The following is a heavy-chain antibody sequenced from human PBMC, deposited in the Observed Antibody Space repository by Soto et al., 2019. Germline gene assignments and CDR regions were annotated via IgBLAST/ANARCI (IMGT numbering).Heavy chain of an antibody. V-gene: IGHV4-39*01. D-gene: IGHD6-19*01. Sequence: QLQLQESGPGLVKPSETLSLTCTVSGGSIGSGEYYWGWLRQPPGKGMAWIGIIYYRGSTYYNPSLKSRVTMSIDTSKNHSSRKLSSVTAADTAVYYCARTIPNSGFRRGMDVWGQGTTVTVSS. CDR3: ARTIPNSGFRRGMDV. CDR1: GGSIGSGEYY. J-gene: IGHJ6*02. CDR2: IYYRGST.